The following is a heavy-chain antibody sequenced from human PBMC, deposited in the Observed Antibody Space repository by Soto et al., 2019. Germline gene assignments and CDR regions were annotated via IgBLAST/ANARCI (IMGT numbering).Heavy chain of an antibody. Sequence: SETLSLTCAVSGGSISSGGYSWSWIRQPPGKGLEWIGYIYHSGSTYYNPSLKSRVTISVDRSKNQFSLKLSSVTAADTAVYYCARGSYYDSSGCHFDYWGQGTLVTVLL. D-gene: IGHD3-22*01. CDR2: IYHSGST. CDR3: ARGSYYDSSGCHFDY. J-gene: IGHJ4*02. V-gene: IGHV4-30-2*01. CDR1: GGSISSGGYS.